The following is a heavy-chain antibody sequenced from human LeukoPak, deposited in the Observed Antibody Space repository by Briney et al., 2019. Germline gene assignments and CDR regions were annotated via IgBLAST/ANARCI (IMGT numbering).Heavy chain of an antibody. V-gene: IGHV3-74*01. CDR2: IDNDGGT. Sequence: QPGGSLKLSCAASGFTFSHSYMHWVRQAPRKGLVWVSRIDNDGGTGYADSVKGRFTITRDNAKNTVFLQMSSLRAEDTALYYCARDLNYNLDFWGQGTLVTVSS. D-gene: IGHD5-24*01. J-gene: IGHJ4*02. CDR1: GFTFSHSY. CDR3: ARDLNYNLDF.